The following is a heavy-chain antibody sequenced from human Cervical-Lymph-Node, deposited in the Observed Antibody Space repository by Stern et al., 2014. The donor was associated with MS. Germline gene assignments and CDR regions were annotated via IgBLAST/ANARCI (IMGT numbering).Heavy chain of an antibody. J-gene: IGHJ3*02. V-gene: IGHV1-18*01. CDR3: ARDPPPNSPYYYGSSGGDAFDI. CDR1: GYTFTSYG. CDR2: ISAYNGNT. Sequence: VQLVQSGAEVKKPGASVKVSCKASGYTFTSYGISWVRQAPGQGLEWMGWISAYNGNTNYAQKLQGRVTMTTDTSTSTAYMELRSLRSDDTAVYYCARDPPPNSPYYYGSSGGDAFDIWGQGTMVTVSS. D-gene: IGHD3-22*01.